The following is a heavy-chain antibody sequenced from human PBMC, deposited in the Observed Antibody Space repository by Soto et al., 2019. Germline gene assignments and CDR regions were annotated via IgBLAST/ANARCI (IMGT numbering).Heavy chain of an antibody. CDR3: ARQRTSVVTQAYFDS. J-gene: IGHJ4*02. V-gene: IGHV4-39*01. D-gene: IGHD2-21*02. Sequence: SETLSLTCTVTGDSINNRSYYWGWIRQPPGKVLEWIGSIYYRGSTYNNPSLKSRVSMSGDTFKNRFSLKLRSVTAADTALYYCARQRTSVVTQAYFDSWGQGSLVTVSS. CDR1: GDSINNRSYY. CDR2: IYYRGST.